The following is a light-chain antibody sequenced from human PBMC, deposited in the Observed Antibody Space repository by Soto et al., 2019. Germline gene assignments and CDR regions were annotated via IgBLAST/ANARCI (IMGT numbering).Light chain of an antibody. CDR3: SSYAGSYV. J-gene: IGLJ1*01. V-gene: IGLV2-14*01. CDR1: SSDVGGYNY. Sequence: QSVLTQPASVSGSPGQSITISCTGTSSDVGGYNYVSWYQQHPGKVPKLLIFEVSNRPSGVSPRFSGSKSGNTASLTISGLRAEDEADYYCSSYAGSYVFGTGTKLTVL. CDR2: EVS.